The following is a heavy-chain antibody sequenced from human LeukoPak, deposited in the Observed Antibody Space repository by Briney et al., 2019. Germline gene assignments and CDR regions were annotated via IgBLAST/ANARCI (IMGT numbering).Heavy chain of an antibody. CDR2: IYHSGST. CDR1: GGSINSDY. CDR3: ARVGGMTTINNAAFDI. V-gene: IGHV4-59*01. Sequence: PSETLSLTCSVSGGSINSDYWNWIRQPPGKGLEWIGYIYHSGSTNYDPSLKSRVTISIDKSKKQFSLKLISVTAADTAIYYGARVGGMTTINNAAFDIWGQGTMVTVSS. D-gene: IGHD4-4*01. J-gene: IGHJ3*02.